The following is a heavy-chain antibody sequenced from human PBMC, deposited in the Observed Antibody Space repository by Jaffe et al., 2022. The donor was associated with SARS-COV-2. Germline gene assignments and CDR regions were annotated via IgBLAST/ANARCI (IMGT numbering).Heavy chain of an antibody. D-gene: IGHD2-15*01. Sequence: EVQLLESGGGLVQPGGSLRLSCAASGFTFSSYAMSWVRQAPGKGLEWVSAISGSGGSTYYADSVKGRFTISRDNSKNTLYLQMNSLRAEDTAVYYCAKVSGDCSGGSCYVSDYWGQGTLVTVSS. CDR2: ISGSGGST. CDR3: AKVSGDCSGGSCYVSDY. CDR1: GFTFSSYA. V-gene: IGHV3-23*01. J-gene: IGHJ4*02.